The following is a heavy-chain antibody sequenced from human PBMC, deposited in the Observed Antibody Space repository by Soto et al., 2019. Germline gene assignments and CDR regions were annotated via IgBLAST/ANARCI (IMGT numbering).Heavy chain of an antibody. Sequence: GGSLRLSCAASGFTFSNHGMHWVRQAPGKGLEWVAVIYYDGNNKYYADSVKGRFTISRDNSKNTLLLQMNALRAEDTAVYFCAREVTGTYRWFVPWGQGTLVTVPP. D-gene: IGHD2-21*02. J-gene: IGHJ5*02. CDR1: GFTFSNHG. CDR2: IYYDGNNK. CDR3: AREVTGTYRWFVP. V-gene: IGHV3-33*01.